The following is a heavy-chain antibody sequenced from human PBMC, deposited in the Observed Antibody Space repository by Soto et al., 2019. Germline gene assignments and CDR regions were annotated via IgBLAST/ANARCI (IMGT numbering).Heavy chain of an antibody. CDR1: GGSISRGDYY. CDR3: ARVVIDDYDYVWGSYRLYYFDY. D-gene: IGHD3-16*02. J-gene: IGHJ4*02. V-gene: IGHV4-30-4*01. Sequence: PSETLSLTCTVSGGSISRGDYYWSWIRQPPGKGLEWIGYIYYSGSTYYNPSLKSRVTISVDTSKNQFSLKLSSVTAADTAVYYCARVVIDDYDYVWGSYRLYYFDYWGQGTLVTVSS. CDR2: IYYSGST.